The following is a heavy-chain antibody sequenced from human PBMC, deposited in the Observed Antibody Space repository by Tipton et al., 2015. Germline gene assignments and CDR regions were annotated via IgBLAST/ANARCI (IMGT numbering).Heavy chain of an antibody. CDR3: ARARGRHGGLFDS. J-gene: IGHJ4*02. CDR1: SDSINKYY. V-gene: IGHV4-59*01. Sequence: LRLSCTVSSDSINKYYWSWIRQPPGKELQWIGYIQYSGGTNYNPSLESRVSMSVDTSKTQFSLEMRSVTATGTAVYYCARARGRHGGLFDSWGQGTLVTVSS. D-gene: IGHD4-23*01. CDR2: IQYSGGT.